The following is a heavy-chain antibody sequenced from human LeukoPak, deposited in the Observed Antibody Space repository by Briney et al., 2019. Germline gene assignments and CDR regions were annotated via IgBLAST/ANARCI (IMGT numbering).Heavy chain of an antibody. CDR3: ARLLSSGSYFYFEC. V-gene: IGHV1-69*13. J-gene: IGHJ4*02. CDR2: IIPIFDTA. CDR1: GRTFSSYA. Sequence: ASVKLSCKASGRTFSSYAISWVRHPHGQWLEWMGSIIPIFDTANYAQKFEARVTMTADEATSTGYMEVSGLRSEETAAYYCARLLSSGSYFYFECWGQGTLVPVSS. D-gene: IGHD1-26*01.